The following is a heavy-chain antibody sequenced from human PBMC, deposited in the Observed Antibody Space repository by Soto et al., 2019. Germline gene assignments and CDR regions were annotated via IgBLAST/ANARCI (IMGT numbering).Heavy chain of an antibody. V-gene: IGHV4-59*01. CDR2: ITDSGFT. D-gene: IGHD3-10*01. CDR3: ARGVGDFSGPDTFDC. Sequence: QVQLQESGPGLVKPSETLSRTSVVSGDSIIRSFCGWIRKPPVWGLEWIAYITDSGFTFSSPSLKSRLSMLVQTSTNEVSLTLTAMTAADTAIYYCARGVGDFSGPDTFDCWGQGTLVTVSS. J-gene: IGHJ3*01. CDR1: GDSIIRSF.